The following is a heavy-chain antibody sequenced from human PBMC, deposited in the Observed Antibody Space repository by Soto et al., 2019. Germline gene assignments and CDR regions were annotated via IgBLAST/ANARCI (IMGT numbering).Heavy chain of an antibody. CDR2: IIPIFGTA. J-gene: IGHJ3*02. D-gene: IGHD3-22*01. V-gene: IGHV1-69*13. CDR3: ARDFNYYDSSGYYYQAYDAFDI. CDR1: GGTFSSYA. Sequence: SVKVSCKASGGTFSSYAISWVRQAPGQGLEWMGGIIPIFGTANYAQKFQGRVTITADESTSTAYMELSSLRSEDTAVYYCARDFNYYDSSGYYYQAYDAFDIWGQGTMVTVSS.